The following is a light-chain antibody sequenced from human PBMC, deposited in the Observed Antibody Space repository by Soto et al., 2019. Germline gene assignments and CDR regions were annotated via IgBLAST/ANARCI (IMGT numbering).Light chain of an antibody. CDR1: QSISSW. CDR2: HAS. J-gene: IGKJ1*01. CDR3: QQYNSYS. Sequence: DIQMSQCPTSLTVSVGVRVTMICRASQSISSWLAWYQQKPGTAPKVLIYHASNLQSGVPSRFSGSGSGTEFTLTISSLQPDDFATYYCQQYNSYSFGQGTEVDI. V-gene: IGKV1-5*02.